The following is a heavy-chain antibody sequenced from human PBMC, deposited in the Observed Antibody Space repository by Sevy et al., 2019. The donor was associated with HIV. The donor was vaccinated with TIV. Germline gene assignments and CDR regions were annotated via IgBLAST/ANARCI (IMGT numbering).Heavy chain of an antibody. CDR1: GFTFGDYA. CDR3: TRGETDYSGSSTYYYYYYMDV. V-gene: IGHV3-49*04. D-gene: IGHD1-26*01. CDR2: IRSKAYGGTT. J-gene: IGHJ6*03. Sequence: GESLKISCTASGFTFGDYAMSWVRQAPGKGLEWVGFIRSKAYGGTTEYAASVKGRFTISRDDSKSIAYLQMNSLKTEDTAVYYCTRGETDYSGSSTYYYYYYMDVWGKGTTVTVSS.